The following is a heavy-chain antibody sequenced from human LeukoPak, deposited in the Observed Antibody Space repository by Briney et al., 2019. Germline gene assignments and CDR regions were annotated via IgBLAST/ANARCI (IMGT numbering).Heavy chain of an antibody. D-gene: IGHD3-22*01. V-gene: IGHV1-69*13. CDR1: AGTFSSYA. CDR3: ARGPPYYYDSSGYSPY. CDR2: IIPIFGTA. Sequence: SVKVSCKASAGTFSSYAISWVRQAPGQGLEWMGGIIPIFGTANYAQKFQGRVTITADESTSTAYMELSSLRSEDTAVYYCARGPPYYYDSSGYSPYWGQGTLVTVSS. J-gene: IGHJ4*02.